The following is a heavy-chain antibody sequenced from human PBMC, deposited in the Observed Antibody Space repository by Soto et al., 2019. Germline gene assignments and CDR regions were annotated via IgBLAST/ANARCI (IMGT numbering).Heavy chain of an antibody. CDR1: GFTFSNYW. V-gene: IGHV3-74*01. Sequence: EVQLEESGGGLVQPGGSLRLSCAASGFTFSNYWMHWVRQAPGKGLVGVSRIDSDGRSTNYADSVKGRFTISRDNAKNTLYLQMNSLRAEDTAVYYCARGTVTGDYWGQGTLVTVSS. D-gene: IGHD4-17*01. CDR2: IDSDGRST. CDR3: ARGTVTGDY. J-gene: IGHJ4*02.